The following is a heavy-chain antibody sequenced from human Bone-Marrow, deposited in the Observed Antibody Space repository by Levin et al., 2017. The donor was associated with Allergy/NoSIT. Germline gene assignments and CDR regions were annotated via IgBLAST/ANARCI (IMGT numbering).Heavy chain of an antibody. D-gene: IGHD3-3*01. CDR3: ARSQPYYDFWSGSIYYYSGMDV. V-gene: IGHV4-39*07. J-gene: IGHJ6*02. CDR1: GGSISSSAHY. CDR2: ISHSGNT. Sequence: SETLSLTCTVSGGSISSSAHYWGWIRQPPGKELEWIVTISHSGNTYHNPSLTSRVTISLDTSKNQVSLKLNSVTAADTAVYYCARSQPYYDFWSGSIYYYSGMDVWGQGTTVTVSS.